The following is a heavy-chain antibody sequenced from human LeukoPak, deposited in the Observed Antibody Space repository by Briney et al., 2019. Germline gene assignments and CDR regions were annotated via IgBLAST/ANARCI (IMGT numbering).Heavy chain of an antibody. CDR3: ARVPTVTFFDY. CDR1: GGSISTYF. Sequence: SETLSLTCTVSGGSISTYFWSWIRQPPGKGLEWIGYIYYSGSTNYNPSLKSRVTISVDTSKNQFSLKLSSVTAADTAVYYCARVPTVTFFDYWGQGTLVTVSS. D-gene: IGHD4-17*01. V-gene: IGHV4-59*08. CDR2: IYYSGST. J-gene: IGHJ4*02.